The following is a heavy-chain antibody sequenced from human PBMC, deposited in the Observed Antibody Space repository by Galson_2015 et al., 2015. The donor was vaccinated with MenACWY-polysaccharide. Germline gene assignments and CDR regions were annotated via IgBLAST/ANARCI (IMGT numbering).Heavy chain of an antibody. D-gene: IGHD3-3*01. CDR3: ARDLAGSDYYEKEMDA. Sequence: SLRLSCAASRFIFRNYAMSWVRRAPGRGLEWDALIAAGARGNTHYADSVKGRFTISRDDSKNTLFLRMDSLRAEDTAVYYCARDLAGSDYYEKEMDAWGQGTTVTVSS. CDR2: IAAGARGNT. V-gene: IGHV3-23*01. J-gene: IGHJ6*02. CDR1: RFIFRNYA.